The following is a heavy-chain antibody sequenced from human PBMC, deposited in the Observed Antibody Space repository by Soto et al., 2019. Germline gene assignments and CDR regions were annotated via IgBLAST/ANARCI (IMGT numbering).Heavy chain of an antibody. Sequence: LXESLKISCKGCGYSFAGYWITWVRQKPGKGLEWMGRIDPSDSQTYYSPSFRGHVTISATKSITTVFLQWSSLRASDTAMYYCARQIYDSDNGPNFQYYFDSWGQGTPVTASS. CDR2: IDPSDSQT. J-gene: IGHJ4*02. CDR1: GYSFAGYW. D-gene: IGHD3-22*01. CDR3: ARQIYDSDNGPNFQYYFDS. V-gene: IGHV5-10-1*01.